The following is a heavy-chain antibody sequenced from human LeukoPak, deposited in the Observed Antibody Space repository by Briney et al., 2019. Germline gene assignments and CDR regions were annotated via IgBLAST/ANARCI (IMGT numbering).Heavy chain of an antibody. D-gene: IGHD1-26*01. CDR1: GYTFTSYN. Sequence: ASVKVSCKTSGYTFTSYNINWVRQATGQGLEWMGWMNPNSGNTDSAQKFQGRVTMTRDTSMNTAYMELTSLRFEDTAVYYCTRRVGAPGHFDFWGQGTLVTVSS. CDR3: TRRVGAPGHFDF. J-gene: IGHJ4*02. V-gene: IGHV1-8*01. CDR2: MNPNSGNT.